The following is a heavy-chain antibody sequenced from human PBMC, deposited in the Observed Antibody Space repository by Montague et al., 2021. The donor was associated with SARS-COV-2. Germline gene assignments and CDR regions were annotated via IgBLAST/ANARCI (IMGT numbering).Heavy chain of an antibody. CDR3: VRGAEEAHFAMDV. CDR2: LYRSGSV. V-gene: IGHV4-39*02. J-gene: IGHJ6*02. D-gene: IGHD3-10*01. CDR1: GGFISDSYY. Sequence: SETLSLTCIVSGGFISDSYYWAWIRQAPGEGLEWLGSLYRSGSVYSNPSLKSRVSISVDKSKNHFSLRLTSATAAETAVYYCVRGAEEAHFAMDVWGQGTTGTVSS.